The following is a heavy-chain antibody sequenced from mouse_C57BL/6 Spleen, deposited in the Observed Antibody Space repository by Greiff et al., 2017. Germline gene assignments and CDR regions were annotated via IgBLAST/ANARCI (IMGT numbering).Heavy chain of an antibody. V-gene: IGHV1-64*01. CDR3: ARRTTVVATNYFDY. CDR2: IHPNSGST. D-gene: IGHD1-1*01. J-gene: IGHJ2*01. Sequence: QVQLQQPGAELVKPGASVKLSCKASGYTFTSYWMPWVKQRPGQGLEWIGMIHPNSGSTNYNEKFKSKATLTVDKSSSTAYMQLSSLTSEDSAVYYCARRTTVVATNYFDYWGQGTTLTVSS. CDR1: GYTFTSYW.